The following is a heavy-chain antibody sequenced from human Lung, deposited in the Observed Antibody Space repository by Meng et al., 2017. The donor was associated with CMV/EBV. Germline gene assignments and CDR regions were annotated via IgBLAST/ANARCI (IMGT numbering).Heavy chain of an antibody. Sequence: GESXKISCAASGFIFSSTWMGWVRQAPGKGLEWVANIKKDGSSIYYADSVRGQFIISRDNAKNSVSLQMNNLGVEDTAVYYCARHGDYSFDYWGQGTGVNVYS. V-gene: IGHV3-7*01. J-gene: IGHJ4*02. CDR1: GFIFSSTW. D-gene: IGHD4-17*01. CDR3: ARHGDYSFDY. CDR2: IKKDGSSI.